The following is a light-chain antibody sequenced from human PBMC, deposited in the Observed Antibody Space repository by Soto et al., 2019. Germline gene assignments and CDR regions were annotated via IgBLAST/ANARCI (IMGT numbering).Light chain of an antibody. J-gene: IGKJ1*01. CDR3: QQSYSTPWT. Sequence: DIQMTQSPSSLSASVRDRVIITCRASQSISSYLNWYQQKPGKAPKVLIYAASSLQSGVPSRFSGSGSGTEFTLTISSLQPEDFATYYCQQSYSTPWTFGQGTKVEIK. CDR2: AAS. CDR1: QSISSY. V-gene: IGKV1-39*01.